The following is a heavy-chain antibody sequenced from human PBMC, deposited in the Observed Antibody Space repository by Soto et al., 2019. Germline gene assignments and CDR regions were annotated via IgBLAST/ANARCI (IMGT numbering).Heavy chain of an antibody. D-gene: IGHD6-13*01. CDR2: ISGSGGST. V-gene: IGHV3-23*01. CDR3: AKGRYSSSWTRYGMDV. Sequence: EVQLLESGGGLVQPGGSLRLSCAASGFTFSSYAMSWVRQAPGKGLEWVSAISGSGGSTYYADSVKGRFTISRDNSENTLYLQMNSLRAEDTAVYYCAKGRYSSSWTRYGMDVWGQGTTVTVSS. J-gene: IGHJ6*02. CDR1: GFTFSSYA.